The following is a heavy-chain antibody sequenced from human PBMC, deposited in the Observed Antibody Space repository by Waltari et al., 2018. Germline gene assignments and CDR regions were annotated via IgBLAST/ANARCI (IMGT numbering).Heavy chain of an antibody. CDR1: GGSISSSSYY. J-gene: IGHJ4*02. CDR3: ARDGLASSSSWN. V-gene: IGHV4-39*07. CDR2: IYYSGRT. D-gene: IGHD6-6*01. Sequence: QLQLQESGPGLVKPSETLSLTCTVSGGSISSSSYYWGWIRQPPGKGLEWIGSIYYSGRTYYNPSLKSRVTISVDTSKNQFSLKLSSVTAADTAVYYCARDGLASSSSWNWGQGTLVTVSS.